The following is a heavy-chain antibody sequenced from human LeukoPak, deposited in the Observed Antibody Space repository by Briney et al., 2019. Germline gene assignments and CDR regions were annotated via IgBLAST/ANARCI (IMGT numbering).Heavy chain of an antibody. CDR3: ARKRTGDQGYYFDY. CDR1: GGSVSSGRYY. CDR2: FYYSGRT. J-gene: IGHJ4*02. D-gene: IGHD1-1*01. V-gene: IGHV4-61*01. Sequence: SETLSLTCTVSGGSVSSGRYYWSCIRQPPGKGLEWFGYFYYSGRTNYNPSPKTRVTISVDKSKNQFSLKVSSVTAADTAVYYCARKRTGDQGYYFDYWGQGTLVTVSS.